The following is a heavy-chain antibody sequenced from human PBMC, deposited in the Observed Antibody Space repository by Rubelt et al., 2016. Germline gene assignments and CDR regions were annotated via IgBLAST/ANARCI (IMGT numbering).Heavy chain of an antibody. V-gene: IGHV3-73*01. D-gene: IGHD3-16*01. Sequence: AASVKGRFTISRDDSKNTAYLQMNSLKTEDTAVYYCTRQGVMEPFYYGMDVWGQGTTVTVSS. CDR3: TRQGVMEPFYYGMDV. J-gene: IGHJ6*02.